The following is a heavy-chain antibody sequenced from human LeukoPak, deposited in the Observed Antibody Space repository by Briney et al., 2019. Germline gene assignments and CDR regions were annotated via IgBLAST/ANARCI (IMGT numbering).Heavy chain of an antibody. CDR3: AKEPYSGSQLLDY. D-gene: IGHD1-26*01. Sequence: PGGSLRLSCAASGFTFSSYAMHWVRQAPGKGLEWVAVISYDGSNKYYADSVKGRFTISRDNSKNTPYLQMNSLRAEDTAVYYCAKEPYSGSQLLDYWGQGTLVTVSS. CDR2: ISYDGSNK. CDR1: GFTFSSYA. V-gene: IGHV3-30-3*01. J-gene: IGHJ4*02.